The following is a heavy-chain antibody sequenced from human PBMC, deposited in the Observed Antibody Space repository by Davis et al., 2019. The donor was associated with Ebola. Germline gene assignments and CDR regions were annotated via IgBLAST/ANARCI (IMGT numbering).Heavy chain of an antibody. Sequence: SETLSLTCTVSGGSISSYYWSWIRQPPGKGLEWIGHISHSGTTNYNPSLKSRVTMSVDTSKNQFSLRLTSVTAADTAVYYCARGDKPGIVGWFDPWGQGNLVTVSS. CDR2: ISHSGTT. CDR1: GGSISSYY. D-gene: IGHD2-15*01. J-gene: IGHJ5*02. V-gene: IGHV4-59*08. CDR3: ARGDKPGIVGWFDP.